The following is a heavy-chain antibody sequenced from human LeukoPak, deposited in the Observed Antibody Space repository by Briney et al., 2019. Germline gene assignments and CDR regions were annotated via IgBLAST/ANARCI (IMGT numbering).Heavy chain of an antibody. V-gene: IGHV3-23*01. Sequence: GGSLRLSCAASGFTFSSYGMSWVRQAPGKGLEWVSSISNSGGSTYHADSVKGRFTISRDNSKNTLYLQMNSLKTEDTAVYYCTIDYYYFMDVWGKGTTVTVSS. CDR1: GFTFSSYG. CDR3: TIDYYYFMDV. D-gene: IGHD3-10*01. CDR2: ISNSGGST. J-gene: IGHJ6*03.